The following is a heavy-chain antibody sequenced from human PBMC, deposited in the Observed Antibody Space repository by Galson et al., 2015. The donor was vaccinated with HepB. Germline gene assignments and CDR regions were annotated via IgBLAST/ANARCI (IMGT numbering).Heavy chain of an antibody. CDR3: ARDFLDSGSY. V-gene: IGHV1-18*04. CDR2: ISVNNNNR. Sequence: SVKVSCKASGYTFSSFAISWVRQAPGQGLEWMGWISVNNNNRNYAQNFQGRVTMTTDTSISTAYMELSRLRSDDTAVYYCARDFLDSGSYWGQGTLATVSS. J-gene: IGHJ4*02. CDR1: GYTFSSFA. D-gene: IGHD3/OR15-3a*01.